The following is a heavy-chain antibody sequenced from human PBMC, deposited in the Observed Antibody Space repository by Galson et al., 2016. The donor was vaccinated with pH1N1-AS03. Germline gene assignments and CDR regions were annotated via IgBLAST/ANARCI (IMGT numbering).Heavy chain of an antibody. J-gene: IGHJ6*02. V-gene: IGHV3-48*02. CDR1: GFTFSIYS. CDR2: ISDSSDTT. Sequence: SLRLSCAASGFTFSIYSMNWVRQAPGKGLEWVSYISDSSDTTYYADSVKGRFTISRDQAKNPLYLQMNSLRDEDTAVYYCARMPSIYGMDVWGQGTTVTVSS. CDR3: ARMPSIYGMDV. D-gene: IGHD2-2*01.